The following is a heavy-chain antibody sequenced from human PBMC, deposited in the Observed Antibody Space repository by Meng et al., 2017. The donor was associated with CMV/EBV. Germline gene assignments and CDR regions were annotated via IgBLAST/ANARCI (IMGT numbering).Heavy chain of an antibody. CDR2: ISYDGSNK. V-gene: IGHV3-30*04. D-gene: IGHD6-6*01. Sequence: SCAASGFTFSSYAMHWVRQAPGKGLEWVAVISYDGSNKYYADSVKGRFTISRDNSKNTLYLQMNSLRAEDTAVYYCARNIAARTYYYYYYGMDVWGQGTTVTVSS. CDR3: ARNIAARTYYYYYYGMDV. CDR1: GFTFSSYA. J-gene: IGHJ6*02.